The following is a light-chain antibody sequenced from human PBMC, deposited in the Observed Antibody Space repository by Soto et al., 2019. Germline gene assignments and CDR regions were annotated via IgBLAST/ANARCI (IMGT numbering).Light chain of an antibody. CDR3: SVWDDSLNGPV. J-gene: IGLJ3*02. Sequence: QSVLTQPPSASGTPGQRVTISCSGSSSNIGSNTVNWYQQLPGTAPKLLIYSNNQRPSGVPDRVSGSKSATSASLAISGLQSDDEADYFCSVWDDSLNGPVFGGGTKLTVL. V-gene: IGLV1-44*01. CDR2: SNN. CDR1: SSNIGSNT.